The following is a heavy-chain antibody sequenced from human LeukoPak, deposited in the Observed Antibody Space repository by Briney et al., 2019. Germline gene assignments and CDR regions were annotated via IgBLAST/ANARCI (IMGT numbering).Heavy chain of an antibody. CDR2: IYYSGST. CDR1: GGSISSSSYY. D-gene: IGHD1-26*01. Sequence: SETLSLTCTVSGGSISSSSYYWGWIRQPPGKGLEWIGRIYYSGSTYYNPSLKSRVTISVDTSKNQFSLKLSSVTAADTAVYHCARVQRWELLSAAYYFDYWGQGTLVTVSS. CDR3: ARVQRWELLSAAYYFDY. J-gene: IGHJ4*02. V-gene: IGHV4-39*01.